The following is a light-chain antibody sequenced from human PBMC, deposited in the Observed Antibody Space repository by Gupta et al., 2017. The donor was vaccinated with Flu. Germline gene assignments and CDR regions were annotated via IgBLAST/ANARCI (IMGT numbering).Light chain of an antibody. V-gene: IGKV1-5*03. CDR3: KQCKRDPYT. CDR2: KAS. Sequence: DLQMPHSPSTLSASVGDTVTITCRASQSLSGWLAWYQHKPGKAPKLLIYKASDLEFGVPARFSGRGSGTEFTLKISRVEPDDVATYYCKQCKRDPYTFGQGTKLEIK. J-gene: IGKJ2*01. CDR1: QSLSGW.